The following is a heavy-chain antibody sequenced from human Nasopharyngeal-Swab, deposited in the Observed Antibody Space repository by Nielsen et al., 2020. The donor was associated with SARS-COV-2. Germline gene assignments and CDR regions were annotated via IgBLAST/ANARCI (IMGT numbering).Heavy chain of an antibody. CDR1: GYSFNNNW. D-gene: IGHD2-21*02. J-gene: IGHJ4*02. V-gene: IGHV5-51*01. CDR3: ARLPPNCGGDCYFDY. CDR2: IYPSDSDT. Sequence: GESLKISCRASGYSFNNNWIGWVRQIPGKGLEFMGIIYPSDSDTRYSPPFQGQVTISADKSITTAYLQWSSLKASDTAMYYCARLPPNCGGDCYFDYWGQGTPVTVSS.